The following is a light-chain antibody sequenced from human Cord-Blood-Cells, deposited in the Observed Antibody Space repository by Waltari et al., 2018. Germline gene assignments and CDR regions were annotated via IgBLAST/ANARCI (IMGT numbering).Light chain of an antibody. CDR3: QSYDSSLSGYV. J-gene: IGLJ1*01. V-gene: IGLV1-40*01. CDR1: SSNIGAGYY. Sequence: QSVLTQPPSVSGAPGQRVTISFTGSSSNIGAGYYVHWYQQLPGTAPKLLIYGNSNRPSGVPDRFSGSKSGTSASLAITGLQAEDEADYYCQSYDSSLSGYVFGTGTKVTVL. CDR2: GNS.